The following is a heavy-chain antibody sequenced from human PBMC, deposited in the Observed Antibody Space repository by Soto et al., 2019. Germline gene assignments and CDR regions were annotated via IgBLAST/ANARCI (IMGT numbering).Heavy chain of an antibody. V-gene: IGHV3-15*01. CDR2: IRSQIDGGTT. Sequence: GGSLRLSCAASGFAFTNAWMTWVRQAPGKALEWVGRIRSQIDGGTTDYAAPVKGRFTISRDDSKNTLYLQMTNMDPVDTATYYCARLRDPNYYDSSANSKSHFDYWGQGTLVTVSS. CDR3: ARLRDPNYYDSSANSKSHFDY. CDR1: GFAFTNAW. D-gene: IGHD3-22*01. J-gene: IGHJ4*02.